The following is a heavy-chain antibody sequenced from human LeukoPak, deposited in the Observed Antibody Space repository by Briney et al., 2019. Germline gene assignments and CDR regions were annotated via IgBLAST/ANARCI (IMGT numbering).Heavy chain of an antibody. D-gene: IGHD3-3*01. V-gene: IGHV3-53*01. CDR2: IYSGGST. Sequence: GGSLRLSCAASGFTVSSNYMSWVRQAPGKGLEWVSVIYSGGSTYYADSVKGRFTISRDNSKNTMSVQMDDLRAEDTAVYYCTRYNDDHFDYWGQGTLVTVSS. J-gene: IGHJ4*02. CDR3: TRYNDDHFDY. CDR1: GFTVSSNY.